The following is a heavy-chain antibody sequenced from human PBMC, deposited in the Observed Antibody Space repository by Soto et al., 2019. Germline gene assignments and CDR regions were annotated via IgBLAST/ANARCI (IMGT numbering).Heavy chain of an antibody. CDR1: GGSSSSYY. J-gene: IGHJ4*02. CDR3: ASHYRRRGWEWATEPLFDY. CDR2: IYYSGST. Sequence: PSETLSLTCTVSGGSSSSYYWSWIRQPPGKGLEWIGYIYYSGSTNYNPSLKSRVTISVDTSKNQFSLKLSSVTAADTAVYYCASHYRRRGWEWATEPLFDYWGQGTLVTVSS. D-gene: IGHD6-19*01. V-gene: IGHV4-59*01.